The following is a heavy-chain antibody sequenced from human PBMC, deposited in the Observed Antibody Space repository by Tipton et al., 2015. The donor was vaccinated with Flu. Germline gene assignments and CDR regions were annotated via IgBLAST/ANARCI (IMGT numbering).Heavy chain of an antibody. D-gene: IGHD6-19*01. CDR3: AKVIPEKVAGPDY. V-gene: IGHV3-23*01. CDR1: GFTFSRYA. Sequence: SLRLSCAASGFTFSRYAMSWVRQAPGKGLEWVSAVSGGGANTYYADSVKGRFTISRDNSKNTFYLQMNSLRAEDTAIYYCAKVIPEKVAGPDYWGQGTLVTVSS. CDR2: VSGGGANT. J-gene: IGHJ4*02.